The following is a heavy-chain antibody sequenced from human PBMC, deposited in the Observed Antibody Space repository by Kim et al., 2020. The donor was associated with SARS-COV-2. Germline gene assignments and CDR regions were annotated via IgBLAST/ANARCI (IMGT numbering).Heavy chain of an antibody. J-gene: IGHJ4*02. CDR2: IYYSGST. V-gene: IGHV4-39*07. Sequence: SETLSLTCTVSGGSISSSSYYWGWICQPPGKGLEWIGSIYYSGSTYYNPSLKSRVTISVDTSKNQFSLKLSSVTAADTAVYYCAAYSSSWDVSDYWGQGTLVTVSS. D-gene: IGHD6-13*01. CDR3: AAYSSSWDVSDY. CDR1: GGSISSSSYY.